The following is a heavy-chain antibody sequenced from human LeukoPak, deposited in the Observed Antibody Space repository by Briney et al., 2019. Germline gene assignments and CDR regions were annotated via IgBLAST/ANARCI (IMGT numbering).Heavy chain of an antibody. Sequence: SETLSLTCAVYGGSFSGYYWSWIRQPPGKGLEWIGEINHSGSTNYNPSLKSRVTISVDTSKNQFSLKLSSVTAADTAVYYCARRGLGWYRHFDYWGQGTLVTVS. D-gene: IGHD6-19*01. J-gene: IGHJ4*02. CDR2: INHSGST. CDR3: ARRGLGWYRHFDY. CDR1: GGSFSGYY. V-gene: IGHV4-34*01.